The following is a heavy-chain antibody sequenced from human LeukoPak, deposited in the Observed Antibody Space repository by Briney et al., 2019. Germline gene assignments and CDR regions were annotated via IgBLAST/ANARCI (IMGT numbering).Heavy chain of an antibody. CDR2: ISAYNGNT. J-gene: IGHJ4*02. CDR1: GYTFTSYG. V-gene: IGHV1-18*01. CDR3: ARDYPQYRNRGYSGYGTFDY. D-gene: IGHD5-12*01. Sequence: GASVKVSCKASGYTFTSYGISWVRQAPGQGLEWMGWISAYNGNTNYAQNFQGRVTLSTDTSTSTAYLELTSLRSDDTAVYFCARDYPQYRNRGYSGYGTFDYWGQGTLVTVSS.